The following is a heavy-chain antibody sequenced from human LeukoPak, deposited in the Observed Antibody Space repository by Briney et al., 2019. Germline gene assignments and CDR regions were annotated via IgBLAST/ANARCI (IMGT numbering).Heavy chain of an antibody. V-gene: IGHV3-73*01. J-gene: IGHJ4*02. CDR3: AKAVGSISWSFDY. CDR1: GFTFSDSA. CDR2: IKNKGNNYAT. D-gene: IGHD6-13*01. Sequence: GGSLKLSCAASGFTFSDSAIHWVRQASGKGLEWIGRIKNKGNNYATAYGASVTGRFTISRDNSNSTLYLQMDSLRGDDAAVYYCAKAVGSISWSFDYWGQGTLVTVSS.